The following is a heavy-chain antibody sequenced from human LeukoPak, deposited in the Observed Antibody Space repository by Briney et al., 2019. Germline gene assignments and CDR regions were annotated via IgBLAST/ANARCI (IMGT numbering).Heavy chain of an antibody. CDR3: AKVLEWLTDRIYYFDY. V-gene: IGHV3-23*01. CDR2: VSGSGGST. J-gene: IGHJ4*02. D-gene: IGHD6-19*01. CDR1: GFTFSSYW. Sequence: PGGSLRLSCAASGFTFSSYWMHWVRQVPGKGLEWVSAVSGSGGSTYYADSVKGRFTISRDNSKNTLYLQMNSLRAEDTAVYYCAKVLEWLTDRIYYFDYWGQGTLVTVSS.